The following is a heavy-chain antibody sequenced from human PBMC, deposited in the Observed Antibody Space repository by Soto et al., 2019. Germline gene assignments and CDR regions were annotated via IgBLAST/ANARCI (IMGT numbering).Heavy chain of an antibody. V-gene: IGHV3-48*04. CDR3: ARDVDADFRTDFDY. CDR1: GFTFSSYA. D-gene: IGHD4-17*01. J-gene: IGHJ4*02. Sequence: PGGSLRLSCAGSGFTFSSYAMRWVRQAPGKGLEWISYISGNGEIIQYAASARGRFTISRDNAENSVYLEMDSLRAEDTALYYCARDVDADFRTDFDYWGRGTLVTVSS. CDR2: ISGNGEII.